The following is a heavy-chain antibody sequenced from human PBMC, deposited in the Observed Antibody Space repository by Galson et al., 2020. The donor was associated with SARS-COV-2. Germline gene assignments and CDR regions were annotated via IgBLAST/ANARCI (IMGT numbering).Heavy chain of an antibody. V-gene: IGHV3-13*01. CDR1: GFTFSSYD. CDR3: ARADHVRGVRHYYYYMDV. J-gene: IGHJ6*03. CDR2: IGTAGDT. D-gene: IGHD3-10*02. Sequence: GESLKISCAASGFTFSSYDMHWVRQATGKGLEWVSAIGTAGDTYYPGSVKGRFTISRENAKNSLYLQMNSLRAGDTAVYYCARADHVRGVRHYYYYMDVWGKGTTVTVSS.